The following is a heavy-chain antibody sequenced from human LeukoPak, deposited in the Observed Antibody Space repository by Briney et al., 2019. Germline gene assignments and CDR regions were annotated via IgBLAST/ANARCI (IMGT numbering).Heavy chain of an antibody. J-gene: IGHJ5*02. Sequence: GSSVKVSCKASGYTFTGYYMHWVRQAPGQGLDWMGWINPNSGGTKYAQKFQGRVTMTRETYISTAYIELSRLRSAGTAVYYCARDSSGIAAAGTSLVTWGQGTLVTVSS. CDR1: GYTFTGYY. CDR3: ARDSSGIAAAGTSLVT. D-gene: IGHD6-13*01. V-gene: IGHV1-2*02. CDR2: INPNSGGT.